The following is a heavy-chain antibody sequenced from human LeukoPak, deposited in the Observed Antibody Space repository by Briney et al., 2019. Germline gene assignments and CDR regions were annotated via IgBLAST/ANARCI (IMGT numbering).Heavy chain of an antibody. J-gene: IGHJ4*02. CDR3: AREEYSSSWPQDYYFDY. Sequence: GASVKVSCKASGYTFTSYAMHWVRQAPGRRLEWMGWINAGNGNTKYSQKFQGRVTITRDTSASTAYMELSSLRSEDTAVYYCAREEYSSSWPQDYYFDYWGQGTLVTASS. V-gene: IGHV1-3*01. CDR1: GYTFTSYA. D-gene: IGHD6-13*01. CDR2: INAGNGNT.